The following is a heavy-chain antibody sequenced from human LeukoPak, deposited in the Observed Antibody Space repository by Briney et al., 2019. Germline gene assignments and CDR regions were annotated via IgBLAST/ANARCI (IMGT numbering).Heavy chain of an antibody. D-gene: IGHD3-22*01. CDR2: MNPNSGNT. CDR1: GYTFINHD. V-gene: IGHV1-8*02. Sequence: ASVKVSCKGYGYTFINHDIDWVRQATGQGLEWMGWMNPNSGNTGYAQKFQGRVTMTRNTSISTAYMELSSLRSEDTAVYYCARVGNYYDSSGYYLVLDVWGQGTTVTVSS. CDR3: ARVGNYYDSSGYYLVLDV. J-gene: IGHJ6*02.